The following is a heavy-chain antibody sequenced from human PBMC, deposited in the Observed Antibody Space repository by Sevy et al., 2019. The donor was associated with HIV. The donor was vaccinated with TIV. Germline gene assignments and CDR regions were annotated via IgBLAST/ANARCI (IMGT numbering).Heavy chain of an antibody. CDR2: ISGSGGST. Sequence: GSLRLSCAASGLTFSSYAMSWVRQAPGKGLEWVSGISGSGGSTYYADSVKGRFTISRDNSKNPLNLQMNSLRAEDTAVYYCAKSGRVYYYYMDVWGKWTTVTVSS. V-gene: IGHV3-23*01. D-gene: IGHD1-26*01. CDR3: AKSGRVYYYYMDV. J-gene: IGHJ6*03. CDR1: GLTFSSYA.